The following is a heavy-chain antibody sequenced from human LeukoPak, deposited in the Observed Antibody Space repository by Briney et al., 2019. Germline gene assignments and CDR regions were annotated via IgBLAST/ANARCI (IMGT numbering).Heavy chain of an antibody. Sequence: ASVKVSCKASGYTFTVYYMHWVRQAPGQGLEWMGWINPNSGDTKYAPTFPGRVTMTTDTPISTAYMELSRLTPDDTSVDYCARGPDYGGTIDYWGQGTLVTVSS. D-gene: IGHD4-23*01. CDR3: ARGPDYGGTIDY. CDR2: INPNSGDT. J-gene: IGHJ4*02. V-gene: IGHV1-2*02. CDR1: GYTFTVYY.